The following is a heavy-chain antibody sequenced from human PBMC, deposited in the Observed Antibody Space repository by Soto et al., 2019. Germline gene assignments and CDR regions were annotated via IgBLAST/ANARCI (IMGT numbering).Heavy chain of an antibody. CDR2: TIPIFGTA. Sequence: QVQLVQSGAEVKKPGSSVKVSCKASGGTFSSYAISWVRQAPGQGLEWMGGTIPIFGTANYAQKFQGRVTITADESTSTAYMELSSLRSEDTAVYYCARVGKHTLGWYFDLWGRGTLVTVSS. V-gene: IGHV1-69*01. D-gene: IGHD7-27*01. J-gene: IGHJ2*01. CDR1: GGTFSSYA. CDR3: ARVGKHTLGWYFDL.